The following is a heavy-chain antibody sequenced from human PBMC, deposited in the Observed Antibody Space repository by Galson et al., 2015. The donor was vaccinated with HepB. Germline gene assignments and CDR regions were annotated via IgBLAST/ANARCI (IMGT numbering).Heavy chain of an antibody. J-gene: IGHJ4*02. V-gene: IGHV4-61*01. Sequence: QVQLQESGPGLVKPSETLSLTCPVSGGSVSRDSYSWNWIRQPPGKGLEWIGYIYFSGNANYNPSLKSRVTISVDTSKNQFSLKLNSVTAADTAVYYCARAVVPAPAPSDYWGQGALVTVSS. CDR1: GGSVSRDSYS. D-gene: IGHD2-2*01. CDR3: ARAVVPAPAPSDY. CDR2: IYFSGNA.